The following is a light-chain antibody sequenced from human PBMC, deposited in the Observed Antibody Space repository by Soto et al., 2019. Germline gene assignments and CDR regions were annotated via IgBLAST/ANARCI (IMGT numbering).Light chain of an antibody. CDR3: QQLNSYPS. Sequence: DIQLTQPPSFLSASVGDRVTITCRASQGISSYLAWYQQKPGKAPKLLIYAASTLQSGVPSRFSGSGSGTEFTLTISSLQPEDFATYYCQQLNSYPSFGPGTKVDIK. V-gene: IGKV1-9*01. J-gene: IGKJ3*01. CDR1: QGISSY. CDR2: AAS.